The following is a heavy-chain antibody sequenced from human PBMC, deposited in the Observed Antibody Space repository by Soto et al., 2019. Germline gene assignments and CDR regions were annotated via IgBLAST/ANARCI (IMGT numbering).Heavy chain of an antibody. D-gene: IGHD3-10*01. Sequence: SVKVSCKASGFTFTSSAMQWVRQARGQRLEWIGWIVVGSGNTNYAQKFQERVTITRDMSTSTAYMELSSLRSEDTAVYYCAADGYYHGSGAKYYYYMDGWGKGTTVTVSS. CDR2: IVVGSGNT. CDR1: GFTFTSSA. J-gene: IGHJ6*03. CDR3: AADGYYHGSGAKYYYYMDG. V-gene: IGHV1-58*02.